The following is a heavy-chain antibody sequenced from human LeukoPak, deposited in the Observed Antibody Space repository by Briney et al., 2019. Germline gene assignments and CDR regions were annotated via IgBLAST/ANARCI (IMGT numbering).Heavy chain of an antibody. V-gene: IGHV3-30-3*01. Sequence: PGRSLRLSCAASGFTFSSYAMHWVRQAPGKGLEWVAVISYDGSNKYYADSVKGRFTISRDNSKNTLYLQMNSLRAEDTAVYYCAKVALDDDGEQYAFDIWGQGTMVTVSS. D-gene: IGHD4-17*01. J-gene: IGHJ3*02. CDR2: ISYDGSNK. CDR3: AKVALDDDGEQYAFDI. CDR1: GFTFSSYA.